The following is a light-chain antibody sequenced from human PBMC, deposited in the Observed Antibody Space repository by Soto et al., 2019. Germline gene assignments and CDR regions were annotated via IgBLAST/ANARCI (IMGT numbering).Light chain of an antibody. J-gene: IGKJ2*01. CDR2: ATT. CDR3: HRYDKSPYT. CDR1: QSISATY. Sequence: VLTQSPGTLSLSPGERATLSCRASQSISATYLAWYQRKPGQAHRLLIFATTTRATGIPERFSGSGSGTDFTLTISGLEPEDFAVYYCHRYDKSPYTFGQGTKLEIK. V-gene: IGKV3-20*01.